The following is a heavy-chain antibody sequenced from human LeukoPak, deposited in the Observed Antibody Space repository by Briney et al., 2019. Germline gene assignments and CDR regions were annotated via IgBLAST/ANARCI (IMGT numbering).Heavy chain of an antibody. Sequence: GGSLRLSCAASGFTVSSNYMSWVRQTPGKGLAWVSVLYSGGNTYYADSVKGRFTISRDNSKNMLFLQMNSLRVEDTAVYYCARVGRGDTYGYVDYWGQGTLVTVSS. CDR2: LYSGGNT. CDR3: ARVGRGDTYGYVDY. V-gene: IGHV3-66*01. D-gene: IGHD5-18*01. J-gene: IGHJ4*02. CDR1: GFTVSSNY.